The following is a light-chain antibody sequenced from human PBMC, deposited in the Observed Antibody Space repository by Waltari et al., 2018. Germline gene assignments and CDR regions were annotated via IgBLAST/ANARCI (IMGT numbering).Light chain of an antibody. CDR3: HQFDTYPWT. CDR1: QDIGTW. Sequence: DIQLTQSPSTLSASVGDRVTITCRASQDIGTWLAWYQQQPGKAPKLLVYKASRLQSGVPSRFSGSGSGTEFTLTITSLQPEDFATFYCHQFDTYPWTFGQGTKVDIK. CDR2: KAS. J-gene: IGKJ1*01. V-gene: IGKV1-5*03.